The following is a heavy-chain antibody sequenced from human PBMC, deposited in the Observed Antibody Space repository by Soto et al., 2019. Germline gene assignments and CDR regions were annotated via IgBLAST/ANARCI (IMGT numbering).Heavy chain of an antibody. Sequence: QVELVESGGGVVRPGKSLTVSCTGSGFVFGGFGMHWVRQTPGKGLEWLGMASYDGTYKYFADSVKGRFTISRDNGMNTVYLQMDNLRLEDTVLYYCARGGDVLDYWGRGTLVTVSS. J-gene: IGHJ4*02. D-gene: IGHD3-16*01. CDR3: ARGGDVLDY. V-gene: IGHV3-30*03. CDR1: GFVFGGFG. CDR2: ASYDGTYK.